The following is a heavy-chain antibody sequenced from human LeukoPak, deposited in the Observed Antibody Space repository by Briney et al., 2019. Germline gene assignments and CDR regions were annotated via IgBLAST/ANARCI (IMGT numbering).Heavy chain of an antibody. V-gene: IGHV3-30-3*01. CDR3: ARAAGDFWSGYYREGYFDY. Sequence: GGSLRLSCAASGFTFSSYAMHWVRQAPGKGLEWVAVISYDGSNKYYADSVKGRFTISRDNSKNTLYLQMNSLRAEDTAVYYCARAAGDFWSGYYREGYFDYWGQGTLVTVSS. CDR2: ISYDGSNK. J-gene: IGHJ4*02. CDR1: GFTFSSYA. D-gene: IGHD3-3*01.